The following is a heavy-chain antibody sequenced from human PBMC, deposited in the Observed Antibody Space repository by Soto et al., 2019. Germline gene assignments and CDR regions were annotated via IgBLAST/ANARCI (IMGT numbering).Heavy chain of an antibody. CDR1: CGSFSGYY. Sequence: PSETLSLTCAVYCGSFSGYYWSWIRQPPGKGLEWIGEINHSGSTNYNPSLKSRVTISVDTSKNQFSLKLSSVTAADTAVYYCARGRGYGSGFYYYYYGMDVWGQGTTVTVSS. V-gene: IGHV4-34*01. J-gene: IGHJ6*02. D-gene: IGHD3-10*01. CDR2: INHSGST. CDR3: ARGRGYGSGFYYYYYGMDV.